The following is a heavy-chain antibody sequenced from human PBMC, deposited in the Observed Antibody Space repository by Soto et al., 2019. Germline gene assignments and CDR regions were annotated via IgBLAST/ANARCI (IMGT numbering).Heavy chain of an antibody. Sequence: QVQLVQSGAEVKKPGSSVKVSCKASGGTFSSYAISWVRQAPGQGLEWMGGIIPIFGTANYAQKFQGRVTITADKSTSTAYMELSSLRSEDTAVYSCARVRRWLPLGSGNPFFDYWGQGTLVTVSS. CDR1: GGTFSSYA. V-gene: IGHV1-69*06. CDR2: IIPIFGTA. CDR3: ARVRRWLPLGSGNPFFDY. D-gene: IGHD5-12*01. J-gene: IGHJ4*02.